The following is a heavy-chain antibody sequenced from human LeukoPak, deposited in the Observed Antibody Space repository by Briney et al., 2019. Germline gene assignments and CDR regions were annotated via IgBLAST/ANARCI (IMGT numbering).Heavy chain of an antibody. CDR3: ARDPATERSYYGSGSPHYYMDV. CDR1: GYTFTGYY. CDR2: INPNSGGT. Sequence: ASVKVSCKASGYTFTGYYMHWVRQAPGQGLEWMGWINPNSGGTNYAQKFQGRVTMTRDTSISTAYMELSRLRSDDTAVYYCARDPATERSYYGSGSPHYYMDVWGKGTTVTVSS. J-gene: IGHJ6*03. D-gene: IGHD3-10*01. V-gene: IGHV1-2*02.